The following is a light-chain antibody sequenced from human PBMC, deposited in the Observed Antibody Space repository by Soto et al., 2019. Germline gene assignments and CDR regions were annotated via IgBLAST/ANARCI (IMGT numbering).Light chain of an antibody. J-gene: IGLJ3*02. V-gene: IGLV1-40*01. CDR3: QSYDSSLSAVV. Sequence: QLVLTQPPSVSGAPGQRVTISCTGSSSNIGADYDVHWYQQLPGTAPKLLIYGNSNRPSGVPDRFSGSKSGTSASLAITGLQAEDEADYYCQSYDSSLSAVVFGGGTQLTVL. CDR2: GNS. CDR1: SSNIGADYD.